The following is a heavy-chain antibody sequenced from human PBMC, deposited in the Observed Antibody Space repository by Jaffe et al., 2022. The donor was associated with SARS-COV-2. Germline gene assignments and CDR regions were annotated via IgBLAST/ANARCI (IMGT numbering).Heavy chain of an antibody. J-gene: IGHJ1*01. D-gene: IGHD3-22*01. Sequence: EVQLVESGGGLVQPGGSLRLSCAASGFTFSSSWMTWVRQAPGKGLEWVANIKQDDSEKYYLHSVKGRFTISRDNAKNSLYLQMNSLRAEDTAVYFCARAYYYGGDFQDWGLGTLVTVSS. V-gene: IGHV3-7*01. CDR3: ARAYYYGGDFQD. CDR2: IKQDDSEK. CDR1: GFTFSSSW.